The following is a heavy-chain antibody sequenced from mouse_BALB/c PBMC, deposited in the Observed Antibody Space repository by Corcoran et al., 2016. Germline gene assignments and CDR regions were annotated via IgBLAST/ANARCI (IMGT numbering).Heavy chain of an antibody. Sequence: EVQLQQSGPELVKPGASVKISCKASGYSFTGYYMNWVKQSHVKSLEWIGRINPYNGATSYNQNFKDKASLTVDKSSSTAYMELHSLTSEDSAVYYCARDYDYWYFDVWGAGTTVTVSS. V-gene: IGHV1-26*01. D-gene: IGHD2-4*01. CDR1: GYSFTGYY. J-gene: IGHJ1*01. CDR2: INPYNGAT. CDR3: ARDYDYWYFDV.